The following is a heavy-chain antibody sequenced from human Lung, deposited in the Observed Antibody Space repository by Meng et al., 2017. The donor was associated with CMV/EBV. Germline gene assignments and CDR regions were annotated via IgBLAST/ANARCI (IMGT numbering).Heavy chain of an antibody. CDR3: TKDQWGSSSSLTGMDG. D-gene: IGHD6-6*01. CDR2: VSFDGRNQ. Sequence: GGSXRLFCAASGLTFSSYSMHWVRQAPGKGLEWVAHVSFDGRNQYYADYKKGRLTVSRDNSKNTLDLQMKSLRTEDTAVYYCTKDQWGSSSSLTGMDGWRQGTTVTVSS. J-gene: IGHJ6*02. CDR1: GLTFSSYS. V-gene: IGHV3-30*04.